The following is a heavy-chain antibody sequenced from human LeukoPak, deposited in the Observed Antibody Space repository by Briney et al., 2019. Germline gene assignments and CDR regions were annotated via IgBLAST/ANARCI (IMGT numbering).Heavy chain of an antibody. V-gene: IGHV4-34*01. CDR2: INHSGST. CDR3: ASYESSGYYSRLFDY. D-gene: IGHD3-22*01. Sequence: SETLSLTCAVYGGSFSGYYWSWIRQPPGKGLEWIGEINHSGSTNYNPSLKSRVTISVDTSKNQFSLKLSSVTAADTAVYYCASYESSGYYSRLFDYWGQGTLVTVSS. J-gene: IGHJ4*02. CDR1: GGSFSGYY.